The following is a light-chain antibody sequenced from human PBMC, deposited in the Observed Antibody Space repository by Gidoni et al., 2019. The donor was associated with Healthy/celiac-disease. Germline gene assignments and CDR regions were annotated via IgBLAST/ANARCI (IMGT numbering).Light chain of an antibody. CDR3: QQRSNWHRT. V-gene: IGKV3D-11*01. J-gene: IGKJ1*01. CDR1: QGVSSY. CDR2: DAS. Sequence: IVLTQSPATLSLSPGERATLSCRASQGVSSYLAWYQQKPGQAPRLLIYDASNRATGIPARFSGSGPETDFTLTISSLGPEDFAVYYCQQRSNWHRTFGQXTKVEIK.